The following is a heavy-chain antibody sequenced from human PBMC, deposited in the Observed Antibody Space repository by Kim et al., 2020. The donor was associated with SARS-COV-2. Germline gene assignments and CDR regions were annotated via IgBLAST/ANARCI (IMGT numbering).Heavy chain of an antibody. Sequence: GGSLRLSCAASGFTFSSYGMHWVRQAPGKGLEWVAVISYVGSNKYYADSVKGRFTISRDNSKNTLYLQMNSLRAEDTAVYYCAKEGSMVATLYYFDRWGQGTLLTVSS. CDR1: GFTFSSYG. CDR2: ISYVGSNK. CDR3: AKEGSMVATLYYFDR. V-gene: IGHV3-30*18. D-gene: IGHD5-12*01. J-gene: IGHJ4*02.